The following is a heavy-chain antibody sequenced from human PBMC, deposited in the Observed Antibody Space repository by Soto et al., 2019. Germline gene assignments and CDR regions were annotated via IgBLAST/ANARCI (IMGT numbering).Heavy chain of an antibody. CDR2: ITYSGGP. J-gene: IGHJ3*02. D-gene: IGHD2-2*01. CDR1: GGSISTYY. CDR3: AREAGYQLTGAFDI. V-gene: IGHV4-59*01. Sequence: QVQVQESGPGLVKPSETLSLTCTVSGGSISTYYWSWIRQPPGKGLEWIGYITYSGGPTYNPSLKSRVTISVDTSKKFSLNLTSVTAADTAVYYCAREAGYQLTGAFDIWGQVTMVTVSA.